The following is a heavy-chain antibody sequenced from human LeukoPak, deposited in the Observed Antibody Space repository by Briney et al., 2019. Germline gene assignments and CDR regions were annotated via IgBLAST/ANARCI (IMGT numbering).Heavy chain of an antibody. CDR3: ARDIAAAPFDP. J-gene: IGHJ5*02. D-gene: IGHD6-6*01. CDR1: GFIFSSYA. Sequence: PGGSLRLSCAASGFIFSSYAMSWVRQAPGKGLEWVSSISSSSSYIYYADSVKGRFTISRDNAKNSLYLQMNSLRAEDTAVYYCARDIAAAPFDPWGQGTLVTVSS. CDR2: ISSSSSYI. V-gene: IGHV3-21*01.